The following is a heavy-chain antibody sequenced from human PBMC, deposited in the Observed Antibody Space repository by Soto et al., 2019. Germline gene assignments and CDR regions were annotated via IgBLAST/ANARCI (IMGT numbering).Heavy chain of an antibody. V-gene: IGHV4-34*01. CDR1: GGSFSGYY. Sequence: SETLSLTCAVYGGSFSGYYWSWIRQPPGKGLEWIGEINHSGSTNYNPSLKSRVTISVDTSKNQFSLKLSSVTAADTAVYYCARERRRGYCSSTSCPYYYYGMDVWGQGTTVTVSS. J-gene: IGHJ6*02. CDR2: INHSGST. CDR3: ARERRRGYCSSTSCPYYYYGMDV. D-gene: IGHD2-2*01.